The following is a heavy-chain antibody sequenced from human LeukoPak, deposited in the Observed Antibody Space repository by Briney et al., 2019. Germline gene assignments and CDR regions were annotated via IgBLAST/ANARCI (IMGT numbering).Heavy chain of an antibody. D-gene: IGHD2-2*02. CDR2: IYYSGST. V-gene: IGHV4-39*01. Sequence: PSETLSLTCTVSGGSISSSSYYWGWIRQPPGKGLEWIGSIYYSGSTYYNPSLKSRVTISVDTSKNQFSLKLSSVTAADTAVYYCARGRVVVVVPAAIYRTYYYGMDVWGQGTTVTVSS. CDR1: GGSISSSSYY. CDR3: ARGRVVVVVPAAIYRTYYYGMDV. J-gene: IGHJ6*02.